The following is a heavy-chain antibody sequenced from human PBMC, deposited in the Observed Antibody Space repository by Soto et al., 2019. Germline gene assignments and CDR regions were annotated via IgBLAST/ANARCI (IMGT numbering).Heavy chain of an antibody. V-gene: IGHV3-30*18. Sequence: QVQLVESGGGVVQPGRSLRLSCAASGFTFSSYGMHWVRQAPGKGLEWVAVISYDGSNKYYADSVKGRFTISRDNSKNTLYLQMNSLRAEDTAVYYCAKSGEDSSGWYWSDYYYYYGMDVWGQGTTVTVSS. CDR3: AKSGEDSSGWYWSDYYYYYGMDV. D-gene: IGHD6-19*01. J-gene: IGHJ6*02. CDR1: GFTFSSYG. CDR2: ISYDGSNK.